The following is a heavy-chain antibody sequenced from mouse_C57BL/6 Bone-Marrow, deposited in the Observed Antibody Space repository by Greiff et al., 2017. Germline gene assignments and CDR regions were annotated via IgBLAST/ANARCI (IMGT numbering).Heavy chain of an antibody. Sequence: VQLQQSGAELVKPGASVTLSCTASGFNIKDYYLHWVQQRPEQGLEWIGRIDPADGDTKYAPKFPGKATITAYTCSHTAYTPLRRLTYEVPSVDYCSPDGPKGVFDYWGQGTTLTVSS. V-gene: IGHV14-2*01. J-gene: IGHJ2*01. CDR2: IDPADGDT. CDR1: GFNIKDYY. D-gene: IGHD2-3*01. CDR3: SPDGPKGVFDY.